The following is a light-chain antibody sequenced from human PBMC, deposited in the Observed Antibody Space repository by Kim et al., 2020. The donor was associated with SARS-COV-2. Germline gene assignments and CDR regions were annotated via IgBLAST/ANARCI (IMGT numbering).Light chain of an antibody. J-gene: IGKJ2*01. CDR1: QNIRRNE. CDR3: QQYSGSPPYA. CDR2: GAA. Sequence: SPGERATLSCRASQNIRRNEVAWYQQELGQAPRLLIYGAASRATGVPDRCSGSGSGTDFTLTISRVEPEDFAVYYCQQYSGSPPYAFGQGTKLEI. V-gene: IGKV3-20*01.